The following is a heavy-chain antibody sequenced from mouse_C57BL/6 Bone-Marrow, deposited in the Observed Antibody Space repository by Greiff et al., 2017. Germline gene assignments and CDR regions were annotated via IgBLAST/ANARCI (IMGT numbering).Heavy chain of an antibody. CDR2: IYPRSGNT. CDR1: GYTFTSYG. V-gene: IGHV1-81*01. Sequence: VKLMESGAELARPGASVKLSCKASGYTFTSYGISWVKQRTGQGLEWIGEIYPRSGNTYYNEKFKGKATLTADKSSSTAYMELRSLTSEDSAVYFCASGWLLYFDYWGQGTTLTVSS. D-gene: IGHD2-3*01. CDR3: ASGWLLYFDY. J-gene: IGHJ2*01.